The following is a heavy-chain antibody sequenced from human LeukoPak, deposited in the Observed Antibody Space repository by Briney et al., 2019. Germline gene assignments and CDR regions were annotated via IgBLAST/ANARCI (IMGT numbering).Heavy chain of an antibody. V-gene: IGHV3-11*04. CDR1: GYTFTDHY. J-gene: IGHJ5*01. CDR2: ISSSGAVT. CDR3: ARDREVNWFGS. D-gene: IGHD3-10*01. Sequence: GGSLRLSCAASGYTFTDHYMTWIRQAPGKGLEWVSYISSSGAVTYYSDSVKGRFTISRDNAKNSLYLQMTNIRVEDTAVYYCARDREVNWFGSWGQGTLVTVSS.